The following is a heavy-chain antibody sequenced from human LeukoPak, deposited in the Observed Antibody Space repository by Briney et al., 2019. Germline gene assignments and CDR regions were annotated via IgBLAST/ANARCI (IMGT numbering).Heavy chain of an antibody. CDR3: TTDTNVVVPAARGGDTWFDP. Sequence: GGSLRLSCAASGFTFSNAWMSWVRQAPGKGLEWVGRIKSKTDGGTTDYAAPVKGRFTISRDDSKNTLYLQMNSLKTEDTALYYCTTDTNVVVPAARGGDTWFDPWGRGTLVTVSS. D-gene: IGHD2-2*01. J-gene: IGHJ5*02. CDR1: GFTFSNAW. V-gene: IGHV3-15*01. CDR2: IKSKTDGGTT.